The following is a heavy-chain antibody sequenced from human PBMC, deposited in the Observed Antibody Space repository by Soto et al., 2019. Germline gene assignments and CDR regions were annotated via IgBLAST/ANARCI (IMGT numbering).Heavy chain of an antibody. Sequence: EVQLVESGGGLVQPGGSLRLSCAASGFTFSSYWMSWVRQAPGKGLEWVANIKQDGSEKYYLDSVKGRFTISRDNAKNSLYLQMNSLRAEDPAVYYCAREADTAMVSFDYWGQGTLVTVSS. D-gene: IGHD5-18*01. V-gene: IGHV3-7*01. CDR2: IKQDGSEK. CDR3: AREADTAMVSFDY. CDR1: GFTFSSYW. J-gene: IGHJ4*02.